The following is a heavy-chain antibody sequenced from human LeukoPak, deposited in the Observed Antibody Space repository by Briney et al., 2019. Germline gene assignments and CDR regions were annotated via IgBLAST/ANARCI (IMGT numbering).Heavy chain of an antibody. Sequence: PGGSLRLSCAASGFTFSDHYMDWVRQAPGKGLEWVGRTRNKANGYTTAYAASVKGRFTISRDDSKNSLYLQMNSLRTEDTAVYYCAPLTGYGDYSGGWGQGTLVTVSS. CDR3: APLTGYGDYSGG. J-gene: IGHJ4*02. V-gene: IGHV3-72*01. D-gene: IGHD4-17*01. CDR2: TRNKANGYTT. CDR1: GFTFSDHY.